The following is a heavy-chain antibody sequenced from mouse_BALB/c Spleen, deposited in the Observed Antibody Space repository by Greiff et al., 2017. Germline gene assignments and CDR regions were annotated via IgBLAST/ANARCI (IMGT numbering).Heavy chain of an antibody. CDR3: ARRYAAMDY. CDR1: GYSITSDYA. CDR2: ISYSGST. Sequence: EVKLLESGPGLVKPSQSLSLTCTVTGYSITSDYAWNCIRQFPGNKLEWMGYISYSGSTSYNPSLKSRISITRDTSKNQFFLQLNSVTTEDTATYYCARRYAAMDYWGQGTSVTVSS. D-gene: IGHD2-14*01. J-gene: IGHJ4*01. V-gene: IGHV3-2*02.